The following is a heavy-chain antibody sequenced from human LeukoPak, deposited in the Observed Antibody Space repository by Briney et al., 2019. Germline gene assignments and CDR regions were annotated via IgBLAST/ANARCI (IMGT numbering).Heavy chain of an antibody. D-gene: IGHD1-7*01. CDR1: GFTFSSYS. J-gene: IGHJ3*02. Sequence: GGSLRLSCAASGFTFSSYSMNWVRQAPGKGLEWVSYISSSSSTIYYADSVKGRFTISRDNAKNSLYLQMNSLRAEDTAVYYCARDRGTTRTADAFDIWGQGTMVTVSS. CDR3: ARDRGTTRTADAFDI. CDR2: ISSSSSTI. V-gene: IGHV3-48*01.